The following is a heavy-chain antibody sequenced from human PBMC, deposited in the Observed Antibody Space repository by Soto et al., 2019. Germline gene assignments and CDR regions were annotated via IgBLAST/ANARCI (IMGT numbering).Heavy chain of an antibody. CDR2: IGNSGANT. J-gene: IGHJ4*02. D-gene: IGHD6-6*01. V-gene: IGHV3-23*01. CDR3: AKDLAGRQLTRGLWY. Sequence: GGSLRLSCAASGFTFSSYAISWVRQAPGKGLEWVPTIGNSGANTDYSDSVRGRFTISRDNSKNTLYLQMNSLRAEDTAVYYCAKDLAGRQLTRGLWYWGQGTLVTVSS. CDR1: GFTFSSYA.